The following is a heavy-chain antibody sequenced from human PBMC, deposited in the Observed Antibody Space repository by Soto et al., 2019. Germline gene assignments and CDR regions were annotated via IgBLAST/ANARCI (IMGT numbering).Heavy chain of an antibody. V-gene: IGHV3-23*01. D-gene: IGHD2-15*01. J-gene: IGHJ4*02. Sequence: GGSLRLSCAASGFTFSSDAMSWVRQAPGKGLEWVSAISGSGGSTYYADSVKGRFTISRDNSKNTLYLQMNSLRAEDTAVYYCAKDVGYCSGGSCYSSIYWGQGTLVTVSS. CDR2: ISGSGGST. CDR1: GFTFSSDA. CDR3: AKDVGYCSGGSCYSSIY.